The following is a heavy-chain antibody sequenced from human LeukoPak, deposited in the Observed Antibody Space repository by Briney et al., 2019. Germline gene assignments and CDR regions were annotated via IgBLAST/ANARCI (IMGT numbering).Heavy chain of an antibody. CDR3: ATDSRGVGNAFDI. V-gene: IGHV1-24*01. Sequence: ASVKVSCKVSGYTLTELSMHWVRQAPGKGLEWMGGFAPEDGETIYAQKFQGRVTMTEDTSTDTAYMELSSLRSEDTAVYYCATDSRGVGNAFDIWGQGTMVTVSS. J-gene: IGHJ3*02. CDR2: FAPEDGET. D-gene: IGHD3-10*01. CDR1: GYTLTELS.